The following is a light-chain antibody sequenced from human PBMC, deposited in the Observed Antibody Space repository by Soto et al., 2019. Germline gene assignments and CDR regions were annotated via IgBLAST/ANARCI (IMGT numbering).Light chain of an antibody. J-gene: IGLJ2*01. CDR3: AAWDDSLNGVV. CDR2: SNT. CDR1: SPTIGSHT. V-gene: IGLV1-44*01. Sequence: QSALTQPPSASGGPRQTIAISFSGGSPTIGSHTVNWYQQLPGTAPRLLIYSNTQRPSGVPDRFSGSKSGTSASLAISGLQSEYEGDYYCAAWDDSLNGVVFGGGTKVTVL.